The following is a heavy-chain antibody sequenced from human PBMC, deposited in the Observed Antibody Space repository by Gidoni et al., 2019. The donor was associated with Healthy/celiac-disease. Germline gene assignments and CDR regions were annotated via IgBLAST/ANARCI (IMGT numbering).Heavy chain of an antibody. CDR2: IYHSGRT. CDR1: GYSISSGYY. CDR3: ASPKRDYYGSGSYYNGGFDY. J-gene: IGHJ4*02. Sequence: QVQLQESGPGLVKPSETLSLTCTVSGYSISSGYYWGGIRQPPGKGLEWIGSIYHSGRTYYNPSLKSRVTISVDTSKNQFSLKLSSVTAADTAVYYCASPKRDYYGSGSYYNGGFDYWGQGTLVTVSS. D-gene: IGHD3-10*01. V-gene: IGHV4-38-2*02.